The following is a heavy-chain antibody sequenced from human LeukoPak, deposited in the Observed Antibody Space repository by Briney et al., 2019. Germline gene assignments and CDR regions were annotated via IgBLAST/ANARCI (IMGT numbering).Heavy chain of an antibody. Sequence: PSETLSLTCTVSGGSLSRYYWSWLRQPPGKGLEWMAGIYHSGSTYYKPSLKSRVTISVATSKNQLSLKVSSVTAADTAVYYCARCQARLSWFDPWGQGTLVTVSS. D-gene: IGHD6-19*01. J-gene: IGHJ5*02. CDR3: ARCQARLSWFDP. CDR1: GGSLSRYY. V-gene: IGHV4-59*08. CDR2: IYHSGST.